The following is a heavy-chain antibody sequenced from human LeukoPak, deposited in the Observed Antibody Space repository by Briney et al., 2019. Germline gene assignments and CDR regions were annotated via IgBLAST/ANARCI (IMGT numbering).Heavy chain of an antibody. CDR3: ARHYLSDGILSTFDP. V-gene: IGHV4-39*01. CDR2: IYYRGRT. J-gene: IGHJ5*02. CDR1: GGSISSSPYY. Sequence: SETLSLTCTVSGGSISSSPYYSGWIRQPPVKGLEWIGTIYYRGRTYSNPSLNSRVTISLDTSKNQFSLRLRSVTAADTAVYYCARHYLSDGILSTFDPWGQGTLVTVSS. D-gene: IGHD2-2*01.